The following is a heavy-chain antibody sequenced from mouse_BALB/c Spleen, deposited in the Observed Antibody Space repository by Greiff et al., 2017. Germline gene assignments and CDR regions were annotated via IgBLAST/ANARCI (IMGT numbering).Heavy chain of an antibody. CDR2: INPNNGGT. CDR1: GYTFTDYN. V-gene: IGHV1-18*01. D-gene: IGHD2-14*01. Sequence: EVQLQESGPELVKPGASVKIPCKASGYTFTDYNMDWVKQSHGKSLEWIGDINPNNGGTIYNQKFKGKATLTVDKSSSTAYMELRSLTSEDTAVYYCARGGTFRYDGGYAMDYWGQGTSVTVSS. CDR3: ARGGTFRYDGGYAMDY. J-gene: IGHJ4*01.